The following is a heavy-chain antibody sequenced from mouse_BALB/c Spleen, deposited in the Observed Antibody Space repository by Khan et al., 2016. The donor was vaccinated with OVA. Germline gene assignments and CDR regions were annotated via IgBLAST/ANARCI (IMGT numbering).Heavy chain of an antibody. CDR3: ARLEDI. Sequence: QVQLKQSGPGLVAPSQSLSITCTVSGFSLTSYGENGGRQPLGKGLEWQGVIWAGGSTKYNSALMSRLSISKDNSKSQVFLKMNSLQTDDTAMYYCARLEDIWGQGTTLTVSS. CDR2: IWAGGST. J-gene: IGHJ2*01. V-gene: IGHV2-9*02. CDR1: GFSLTSYG. D-gene: IGHD1-3*01.